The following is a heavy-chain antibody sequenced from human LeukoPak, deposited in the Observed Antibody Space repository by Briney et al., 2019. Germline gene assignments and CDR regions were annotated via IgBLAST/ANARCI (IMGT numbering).Heavy chain of an antibody. CDR3: AREPIYDSSGYTSPRFDY. D-gene: IGHD3-22*01. J-gene: IGHJ4*02. V-gene: IGHV1-69*05. Sequence: SVTVSCKASGGTFSSYAISWVRQAPGQGLEWMGRIIPIFGTANYAQEFQGRVTITTDESTSTAYMELSSLRSEDTAVYYCAREPIYDSSGYTSPRFDYWGQGTLVTVSS. CDR1: GGTFSSYA. CDR2: IIPIFGTA.